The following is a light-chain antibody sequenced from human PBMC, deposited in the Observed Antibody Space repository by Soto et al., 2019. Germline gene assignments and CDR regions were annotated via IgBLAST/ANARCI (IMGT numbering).Light chain of an antibody. CDR3: QSYDSSLSGHVV. Sequence: QSVLTQPPSVSGAPGQRVTISCTGSSSNIGAGYEVHWYQQLPGTAPKLLIYANSNRPSGVPDRFSGSRSGTSASLAITGLQAEDEADYYCQSYDSSLSGHVVFGGGTKVTVL. CDR2: ANS. CDR1: SSNIGAGYE. J-gene: IGLJ2*01. V-gene: IGLV1-40*01.